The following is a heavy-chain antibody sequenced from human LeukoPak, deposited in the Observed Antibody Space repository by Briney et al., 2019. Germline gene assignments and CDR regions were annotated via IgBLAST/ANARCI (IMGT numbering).Heavy chain of an antibody. D-gene: IGHD6-13*01. V-gene: IGHV4-30-4*07. CDR1: GGSISSGGYS. CDR2: IYYTGNT. J-gene: IGHJ5*02. Sequence: PSEALSLTCAVSGGSISSGGYSWSWIRQPPGKRMECIAYIYYTGNTYFNPSLKSRVTISVDTSKNQFSVKLSSVTAADTAVYYCARVLAAAGNNWFDPWGQGTLVTVSS. CDR3: ARVLAAAGNNWFDP.